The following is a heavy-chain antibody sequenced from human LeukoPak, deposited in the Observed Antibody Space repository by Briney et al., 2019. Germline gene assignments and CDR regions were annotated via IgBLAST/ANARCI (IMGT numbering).Heavy chain of an antibody. Sequence: SETLSLTCAVYGGSFSGYYWSWIRQPPGKGLEWIGEINHGGSTNYNPSLKSRVTISVDTSKNQFSLKLSSVTAADTAVYYCARGRQWLALFDYWGQGTLVTVSS. V-gene: IGHV4-34*01. CDR3: ARGRQWLALFDY. J-gene: IGHJ4*02. CDR2: INHGGST. D-gene: IGHD6-19*01. CDR1: GGSFSGYY.